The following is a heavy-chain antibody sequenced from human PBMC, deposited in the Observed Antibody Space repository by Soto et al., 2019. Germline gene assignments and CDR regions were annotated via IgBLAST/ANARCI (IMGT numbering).Heavy chain of an antibody. V-gene: IGHV1-46*01. D-gene: IGHD3-22*01. CDR1: GYTFTSYY. Sequence: ASVKVSCKASGYTFTSYYMHWVRQAPGQGLEWMGIINPSGGSTSYAQKFQGRVTMTRDMSTSTVYMELSSLRSEDTAVYYCARDPRRVTYYYDSSGYYLDYWGQGTLVTVSS. CDR3: ARDPRRVTYYYDSSGYYLDY. J-gene: IGHJ4*02. CDR2: INPSGGST.